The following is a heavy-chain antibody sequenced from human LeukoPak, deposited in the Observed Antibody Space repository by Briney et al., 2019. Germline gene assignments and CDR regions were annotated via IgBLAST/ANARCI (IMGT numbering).Heavy chain of an antibody. CDR1: GYTFSGYA. J-gene: IGHJ4*02. V-gene: IGHV1-3*01. CDR3: ARGIWSATRVDYYLDN. CDR2: INAGNGHT. D-gene: IGHD5-24*01. Sequence: GASVTVSFTASGYTFSGYAIHWVRQAPGQRFEWMGWINAGNGHTKYSQNFQGRVTITRDSSANIVYMDVSSLTSEDTAVYYCARGIWSATRVDYYLDNWGRGTLVTVSS.